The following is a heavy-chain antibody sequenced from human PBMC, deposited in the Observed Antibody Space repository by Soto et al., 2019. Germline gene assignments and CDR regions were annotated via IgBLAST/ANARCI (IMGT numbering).Heavy chain of an antibody. Sequence: QVQLVQSGAEVKKPGSSVRVSCKASGGTFSNIGFSWVRQAPGQGLEWMGGIIPIFASSNYAQKFQGRLTITADESTSTAYMDLSSLRSEDTAVYFCAKDVGFQQLLFVFETWGQGTLVTVSS. CDR2: IIPIFASS. CDR1: GGTFSNIG. J-gene: IGHJ5*02. D-gene: IGHD6-13*01. CDR3: AKDVGFQQLLFVFET. V-gene: IGHV1-69*01.